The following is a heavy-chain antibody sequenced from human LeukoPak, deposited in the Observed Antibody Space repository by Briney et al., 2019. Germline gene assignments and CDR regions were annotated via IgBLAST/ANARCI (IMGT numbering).Heavy chain of an antibody. CDR2: IWYDGSNK. Sequence: TGGSLRLSCAASGFTFSNSDMHWVRQAPGKGLEWVAIIWYDGSNKYYADSVKGRFTISRDNSKNTLYLQMNSLRAEDTAVYYCATYDSRTLFDYWGQGTLVTVSS. D-gene: IGHD3-10*01. CDR3: ATYDSRTLFDY. V-gene: IGHV3-33*01. J-gene: IGHJ4*02. CDR1: GFTFSNSD.